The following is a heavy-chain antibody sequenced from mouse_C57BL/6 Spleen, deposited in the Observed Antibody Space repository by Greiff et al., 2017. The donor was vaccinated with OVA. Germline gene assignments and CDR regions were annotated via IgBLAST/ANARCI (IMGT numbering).Heavy chain of an antibody. V-gene: IGHV5-9-1*02. J-gene: IGHJ1*03. CDR3: TSGTGTGARYWYFDV. CDR1: GFTFSSYA. Sequence: DVMLVESGEGLVKPGGSLKLSCAASGFTFSSYAMSWVRQTPEKRLEWVAYISSGGDYIYYADTVKGRFTISRDNARNTLYLQMSSLKSEDTAMYYCTSGTGTGARYWYFDVWGTGTTVTVSS. CDR2: ISSGGDYI. D-gene: IGHD4-1*01.